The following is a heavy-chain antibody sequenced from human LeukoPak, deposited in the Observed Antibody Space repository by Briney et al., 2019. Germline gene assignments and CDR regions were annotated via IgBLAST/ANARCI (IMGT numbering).Heavy chain of an antibody. D-gene: IGHD3-22*01. J-gene: IGHJ3*02. CDR3: ARDLHYHDSSGDI. CDR2: INWNGGST. CDR1: GFTFDDYG. Sequence: SGGSLRLSCAASGFTFDDYGMSWIRQAPGKGLEWVSGINWNGGSTGYADSVKGRFTISRDNAKNSLYLQMNSLRAEDTAVYYCARDLHYHDSSGDIWGQGTMVTVSS. V-gene: IGHV3-20*04.